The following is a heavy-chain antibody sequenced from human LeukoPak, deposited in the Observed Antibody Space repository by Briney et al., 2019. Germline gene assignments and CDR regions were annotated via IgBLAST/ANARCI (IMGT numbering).Heavy chain of an antibody. D-gene: IGHD5-18*01. J-gene: IGHJ6*03. V-gene: IGHV1-69*06. CDR3: ARAKSGWIQLTRPYYMDV. Sequence: SVKVSCKASGGTFSSYAISWVRQAPGQGLEWMGGIIPIFGTANYAQKFQGRVTITADKSTSTAYMELSSLRSEDTAVYYCARAKSGWIQLTRPYYMDVWGKGTTVTVSS. CDR2: IIPIFGTA. CDR1: GGTFSSYA.